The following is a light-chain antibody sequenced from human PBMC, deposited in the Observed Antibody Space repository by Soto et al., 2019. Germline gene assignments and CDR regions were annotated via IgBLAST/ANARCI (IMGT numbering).Light chain of an antibody. CDR1: SSDVGGFDF. CDR2: EVT. CDR3: YSYRGSNAWV. J-gene: IGLJ3*02. V-gene: IGLV2-14*01. Sequence: QSALTQPASVSGSPGQSITISCTGTSSDVGGFDFVSWFQRRPGKAPRLIIYEVTNRPSGISDRFSGSKSGNTASLTISGLQTEDEADYYCYSYRGSNAWVFGGGTKLTVL.